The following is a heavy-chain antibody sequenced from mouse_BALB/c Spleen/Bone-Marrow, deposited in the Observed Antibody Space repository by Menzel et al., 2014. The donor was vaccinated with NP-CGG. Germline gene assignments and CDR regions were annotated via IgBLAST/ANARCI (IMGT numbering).Heavy chain of an antibody. CDR1: GYTFTSYW. V-gene: IGHV1-7*01. CDR3: ARDWDYRYFDV. D-gene: IGHD4-1*01. CDR2: INPSTGYT. J-gene: IGHJ1*01. Sequence: QVQLQQSGTELAKPGASVKMSCKASGYTFTSYWMHWVKQRLGQGLEWIGYINPSTGYTEYNQKFKDKATLTADKSSSTAYMQLSSLTSEDSAVYYCARDWDYRYFDVWGAGTTVTVSS.